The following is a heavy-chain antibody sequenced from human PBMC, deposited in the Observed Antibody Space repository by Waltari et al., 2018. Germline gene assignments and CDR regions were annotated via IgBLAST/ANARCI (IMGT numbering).Heavy chain of an antibody. J-gene: IGHJ4*02. CDR3: ARETFYYDSSGYYYVGLLDY. CDR2: IIPIFGTA. V-gene: IGHV1-69*01. D-gene: IGHD3-22*01. Sequence: QVRLVQSGAEVKKPGSSVKVSCKASGGTFSTYAISWVRQAPGQGLEWMGGIIPIFGTANYAQKFQGRVTITADESTSTAYMELSSLRSEDTAVYYCARETFYYDSSGYYYVGLLDYWGQGTLVTVSS. CDR1: GGTFSTYA.